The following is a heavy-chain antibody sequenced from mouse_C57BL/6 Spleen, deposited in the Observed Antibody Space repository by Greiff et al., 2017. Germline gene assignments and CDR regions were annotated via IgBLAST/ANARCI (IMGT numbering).Heavy chain of an antibody. Sequence: VQLQQSGAELVRPGTSVKVSCKASGYAFTNYLVEWVKQRPGQGLEWIGVINPGSGGTNYNEKFKGKATLTADKSSSTAYMQLSSLTSEDSAVYFCARSGYYGKYYYAMDYWGQGTSVTVSS. J-gene: IGHJ4*01. CDR1: GYAFTNYL. CDR2: INPGSGGT. D-gene: IGHD2-1*01. V-gene: IGHV1-54*01. CDR3: ARSGYYGKYYYAMDY.